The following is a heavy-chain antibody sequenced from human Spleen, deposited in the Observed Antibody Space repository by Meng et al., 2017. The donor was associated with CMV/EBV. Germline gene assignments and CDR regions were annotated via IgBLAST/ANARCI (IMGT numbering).Heavy chain of an antibody. CDR3: ARRFPRYSSSWFDY. J-gene: IGHJ4*02. D-gene: IGHD6-13*01. V-gene: IGHV4-39*01. CDR2: VYYTGST. CDR1: GGSISNPRHY. Sequence: SETLSLTCTVSGGSISNPRHYWGWIRQSPGEGLEWIGNVYYTGSTYYNPSLQSRVTISVDTSKSQFFLRLSSVTAADTAVYYCARRFPRYSSSWFDYWGQGTLVTVSS.